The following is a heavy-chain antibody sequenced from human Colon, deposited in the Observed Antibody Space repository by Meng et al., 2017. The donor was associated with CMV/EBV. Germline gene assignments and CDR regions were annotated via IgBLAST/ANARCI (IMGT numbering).Heavy chain of an antibody. Sequence: LRLSCTVSGDSIVSTSYYWGWIRQSPGKGLEWIGSICHSGSTYDNTSLRSRVTQSVNTSKNQFSLKLSSVTAAGTPIYYCARRDRRFLEWLFDYWGPGTLVTVSS. D-gene: IGHD3-3*01. CDR2: ICHSGST. CDR1: GDSIVSTSYY. V-gene: IGHV4-39*01. CDR3: ARRDRRFLEWLFDY. J-gene: IGHJ4*02.